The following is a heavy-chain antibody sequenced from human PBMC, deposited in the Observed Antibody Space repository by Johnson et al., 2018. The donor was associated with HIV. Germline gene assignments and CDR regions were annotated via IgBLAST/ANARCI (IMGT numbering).Heavy chain of an antibody. V-gene: IGHV3-23*04. D-gene: IGHD3-3*01. Sequence: MLLVESGGGLVQPGGSLRLSCAASGFTFSSYVMSWVRKAPGKGLEWVSGIGVSGDSTYYADSVKGRFTISRDNSKNTLYLQMNSLRAEDTAIYYCAKDKQGTISDACDIWGQGTMVTVSS. CDR1: GFTFSSYV. J-gene: IGHJ3*02. CDR2: IGVSGDST. CDR3: AKDKQGTISDACDI.